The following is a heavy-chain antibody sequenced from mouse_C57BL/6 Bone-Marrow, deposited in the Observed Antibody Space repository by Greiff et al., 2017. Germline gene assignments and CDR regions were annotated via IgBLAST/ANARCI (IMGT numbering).Heavy chain of an antibody. D-gene: IGHD1-1*01. CDR2: INPNNGGT. CDR1: GYTFTDYY. J-gene: IGHJ1*03. V-gene: IGHV1-26*01. CDR3: ARDYYGSSDRFDV. Sequence: EVQLQQSGPELVKPGASVKISCKASGYTFTDYYMNWVKQSHGKSLEWIGDINPNNGGTSYNQKFKGKATLTVDKSSSTAYMELRSLTSEDSAVYDWARDYYGSSDRFDVWGTGTTVTVSS.